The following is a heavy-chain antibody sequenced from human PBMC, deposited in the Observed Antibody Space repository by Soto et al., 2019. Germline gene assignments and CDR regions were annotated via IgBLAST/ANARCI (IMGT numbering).Heavy chain of an antibody. J-gene: IGHJ4*02. V-gene: IGHV4-39*01. CDR3: ARHVDVVGTEYFDS. CDR2: IYYSESR. D-gene: IGHD5-12*01. CDR1: GDSIRTSGHY. Sequence: QVQRQESGPGLVKASETLSLTCIVSGDSIRTSGHYWGWIRQAPGKGLEWIASIYYSESRFYNPSLNTRVAISVDTSRNQSSLRLSSVTATDTAFYYCARHVDVVGTEYFDSWGQGTVVTVSS.